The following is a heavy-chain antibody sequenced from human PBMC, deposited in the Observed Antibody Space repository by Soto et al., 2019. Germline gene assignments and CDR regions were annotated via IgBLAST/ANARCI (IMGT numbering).Heavy chain of an antibody. Sequence: SETLSLTCTVSDDSLTTNKYAWTWIRQNPERGLEWIGYVYSNGNTRSSPSLQSRVSMSVDTSKSHFSLRLSSVTAADTAVYFCARASYFRPSGSYYFVSWGQGTLVTVSS. V-gene: IGHV4-31*03. CDR3: ARASYFRPSGSYYFVS. CDR2: VYSNGNT. CDR1: DDSLTTNKYA. D-gene: IGHD3-10*01. J-gene: IGHJ4*02.